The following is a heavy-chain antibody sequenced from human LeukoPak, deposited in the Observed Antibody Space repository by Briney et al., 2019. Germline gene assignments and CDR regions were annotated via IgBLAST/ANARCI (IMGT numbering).Heavy chain of an antibody. Sequence: PSETLSLTCSVSGDSVSRSDFYWVWIRPPPGKGLEWFGTIYYSGRTHSSTSLKSRVTMSVDPSNNQFSLNLRSVTAADTAVYYCARRRYYDGSGYLEWGQGTLLSVSP. CDR2: IYYSGRT. D-gene: IGHD3-22*01. CDR3: ARRRYYDGSGYLE. V-gene: IGHV4-39*01. J-gene: IGHJ1*01. CDR1: GDSVSRSDFY.